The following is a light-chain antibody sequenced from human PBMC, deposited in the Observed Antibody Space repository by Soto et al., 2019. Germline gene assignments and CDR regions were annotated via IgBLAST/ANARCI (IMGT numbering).Light chain of an antibody. J-gene: IGKJ1*01. CDR1: QGISNY. V-gene: IGKV1-9*01. CDR2: AAS. Sequence: DIQLTQSPSFLSSSVGDRVTITCRASQGISNYLAWYQQKPGKAPNLLIYAASTLQSGVPSRFSGSASVTEFTLTISSLQPEDFATYYCHHGGGFGQGTKAEIK. CDR3: HHGGG.